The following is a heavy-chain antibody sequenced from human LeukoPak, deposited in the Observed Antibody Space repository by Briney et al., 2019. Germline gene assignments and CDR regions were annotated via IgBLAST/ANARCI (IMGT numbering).Heavy chain of an antibody. CDR2: IYYSGST. J-gene: IGHJ2*01. V-gene: IGHV4-30-4*07. D-gene: IGHD3-16*01. CDR3: ASAAYMINWYFDL. Sequence: TLSLTCAVSGGSISSGGYSWSWIRQPPGKGLEWIGYIYYSGSTYYNPSLKSRVTISVDTSKNQFSLKLSSVTAADTAVYYCASAAYMINWYFDLWGRGTLVTVSS. CDR1: GGSISSGGYS.